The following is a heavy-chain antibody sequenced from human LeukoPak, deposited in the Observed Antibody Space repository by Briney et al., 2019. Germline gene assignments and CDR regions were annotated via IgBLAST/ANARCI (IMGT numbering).Heavy chain of an antibody. J-gene: IGHJ4*02. Sequence: GGSLRLSCAASGFTFSSYAMSWVRQAPGKGLEWVAVISYDGSNKYYADSVKGRFTISRDNSKNTLYLQMNSLRAEDTAVYYCAKDSPHVAAAGGGFDYWGQGTLVTVSS. V-gene: IGHV3-30*18. CDR1: GFTFSSYA. CDR3: AKDSPHVAAAGGGFDY. CDR2: ISYDGSNK. D-gene: IGHD6-13*01.